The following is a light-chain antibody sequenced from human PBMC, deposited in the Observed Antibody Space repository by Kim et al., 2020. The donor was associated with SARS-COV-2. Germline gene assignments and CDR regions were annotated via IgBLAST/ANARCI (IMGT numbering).Light chain of an antibody. CDR2: EVN. CDR3: CSYAGSMAYV. Sequence: QSALTQPASVSGSPGQSITISCTGTSSDVGSYDLVSWYQQHPGKAPKLMIYEVNKRPSGISNRFSGTKSGNTASMTISGLQAEDEAEFYCCSYAGSMAYVFGTGTKVTVL. V-gene: IGLV2-23*02. CDR1: SSDVGSYDL. J-gene: IGLJ1*01.